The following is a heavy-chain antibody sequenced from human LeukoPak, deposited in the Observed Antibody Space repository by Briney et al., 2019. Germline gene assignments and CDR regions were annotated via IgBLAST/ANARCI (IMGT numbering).Heavy chain of an antibody. CDR1: GFTFSSYS. V-gene: IGHV3-21*01. CDR2: ISSSSSYI. J-gene: IGHJ4*02. CDR3: ARENGGNSPFGY. D-gene: IGHD4-23*01. Sequence: AGGSLRLSCAASGFTFSSYSMTWVRQAPGKGLEWVSSISSSSSYIYYADSVKGRFTISRDNAKNSLYLQMNSLRAEDTAVYYCARENGGNSPFGYWGQGTLVTVSS.